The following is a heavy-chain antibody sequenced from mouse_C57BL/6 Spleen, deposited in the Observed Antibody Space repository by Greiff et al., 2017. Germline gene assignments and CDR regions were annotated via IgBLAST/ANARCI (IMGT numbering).Heavy chain of an antibody. CDR1: GYSITSDY. J-gene: IGHJ1*03. CDR3: ARCPSYYYGSSYWYFDD. V-gene: IGHV3-8*01. Sequence: EVKLQESGPGLAKPSQTLSLTCSVTGYSITSDYWNWIRKFPGHKLEYMGYISYCGSSYYNPSLKSRISITRDTTKNQYYLQLNSETTKDTATYYGARCPSYYYGSSYWYFDDWGTGTTVTVSS. CDR2: ISYCGSS. D-gene: IGHD1-1*01.